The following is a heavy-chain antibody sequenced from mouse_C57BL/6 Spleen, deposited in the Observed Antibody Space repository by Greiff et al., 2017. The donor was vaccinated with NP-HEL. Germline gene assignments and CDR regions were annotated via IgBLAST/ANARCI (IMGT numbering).Heavy chain of an antibody. J-gene: IGHJ2*01. CDR1: GYTFTSYW. CDR2: IHPNSGST. V-gene: IGHV1-64*01. D-gene: IGHD1-1*01. Sequence: QVQLQQPGAELVKPGASVKLSCKASGYTFTSYWMHWVKQRPGQGLEWIGMIHPNSGSTNYNEKFKSKATLTVDKSSSTAYMQLSSLTSEDSAVYYCAGDYGSPSLFDYWGQGTTLTVSS. CDR3: AGDYGSPSLFDY.